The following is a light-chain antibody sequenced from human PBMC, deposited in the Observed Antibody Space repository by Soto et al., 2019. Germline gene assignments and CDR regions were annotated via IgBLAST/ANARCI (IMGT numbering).Light chain of an antibody. J-gene: IGLJ2*01. CDR2: GVT. CDR1: SSDVGGYNY. Sequence: QSALTQPPSASGSPGQSVTISCTGTSSDVGGYNYVSWYQQHPGKAPKLMIFGVTKRPSGVPDRFSGSKSGNTASLTVSGLQADDEADYYCSSYAGNNNLVFGGGTKLTVL. CDR3: SSYAGNNNLV. V-gene: IGLV2-8*01.